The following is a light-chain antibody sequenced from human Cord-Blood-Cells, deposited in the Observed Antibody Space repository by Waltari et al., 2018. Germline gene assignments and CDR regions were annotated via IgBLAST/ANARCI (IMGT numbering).Light chain of an antibody. V-gene: IGKV3D-7*01. CDR3: QQDYNF. CDR2: GAS. Sequence: EIVMTQSPPTLSLSPGERATLSCRASQSVSSSYFTWYQQKPGQAPRLLIYGASTRATGIPARFSGSGSGTDFTLTISSLQPEDFAVYYCQQDYNFFGGGTKVEIK. J-gene: IGKJ4*01. CDR1: QSVSSSY.